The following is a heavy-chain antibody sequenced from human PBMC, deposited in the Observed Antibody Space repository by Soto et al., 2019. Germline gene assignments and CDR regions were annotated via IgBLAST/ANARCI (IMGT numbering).Heavy chain of an antibody. V-gene: IGHV4-59*12. CDR1: GGSISVYY. J-gene: IGHJ4*02. D-gene: IGHD6-13*01. CDR2: IYASGSP. CDR3: ARFGLAAAGTDY. Sequence: SETLSLTCTISGGSISVYYWSWVRQPPGHELEWIGYIYASGSPYYNPSLRSRVTISADTSKNQFSLKLSSVTAADTAGYYCARFGLAAAGTDYWGQG.